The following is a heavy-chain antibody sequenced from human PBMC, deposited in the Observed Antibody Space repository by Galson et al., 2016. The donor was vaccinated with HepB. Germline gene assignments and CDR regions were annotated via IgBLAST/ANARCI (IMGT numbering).Heavy chain of an antibody. V-gene: IGHV3-74*01. D-gene: IGHD4-17*01. CDR2: IKRDGSST. CDR1: GFTFSSYW. CDR3: ARGQDDGDYLDN. J-gene: IGHJ4*02. Sequence: SLRLSCAASGFTFSSYWMRWVRQAPGKGLVWVSRIKRDGSSTSDAASVKGRFTISRDNAKNTLYLQMNSLRAEDTAVYYCARGQDDGDYLDNWGQGTLVTVSS.